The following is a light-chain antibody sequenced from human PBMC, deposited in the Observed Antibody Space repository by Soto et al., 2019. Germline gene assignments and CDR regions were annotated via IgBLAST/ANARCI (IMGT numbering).Light chain of an antibody. Sequence: QSALTQPASVSGSPGQSITISCTGTSSDVGSYNLVSWYQQHPGKAPKLMIYEGSKRPSGDSNPFSGSKSGNTASLTISGLQAEDEADYYCCSYAGSSTWVFGGGTKLTVL. J-gene: IGLJ3*02. CDR1: SSDVGSYNL. CDR2: EGS. CDR3: CSYAGSSTWV. V-gene: IGLV2-23*01.